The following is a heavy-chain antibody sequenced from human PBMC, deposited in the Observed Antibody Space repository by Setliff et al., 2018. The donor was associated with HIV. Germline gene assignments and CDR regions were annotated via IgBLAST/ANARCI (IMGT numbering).Heavy chain of an antibody. CDR1: GYTFTDYY. V-gene: IGHV1-69-2*01. D-gene: IGHD3-16*02. CDR2: VDPEDGET. J-gene: IGHJ4*02. CDR3: ARAYYDSVWGSHRYRFYYFDY. Sequence: ASVKVSCKSSGYTFTDYYIHWVQQAPGKGLEWMGRVDPEDGETIYGERFQGRVTITADTSTDTSYMELSSLRSEDTAVYYCARAYYDSVWGSHRYRFYYFDYGGQGSRVTVSS.